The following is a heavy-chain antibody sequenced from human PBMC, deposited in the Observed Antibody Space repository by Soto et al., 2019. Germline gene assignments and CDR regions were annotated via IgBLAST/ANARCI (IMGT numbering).Heavy chain of an antibody. Sequence: SQTLSLTCAISGDSVSSNSAAWNWIRQSPSRGLEWLGRTYYRSKWYNDYAVSVKSRITINPDTSKNQFSLQLNSVTPEDTAVYYCARGVVVVVAARPGTYYYYYYGMDVWGQGTTVTVSS. J-gene: IGHJ6*02. D-gene: IGHD2-15*01. V-gene: IGHV6-1*01. CDR3: ARGVVVVVAARPGTYYYYYYGMDV. CDR2: TYYRSKWYN. CDR1: GDSVSSNSAA.